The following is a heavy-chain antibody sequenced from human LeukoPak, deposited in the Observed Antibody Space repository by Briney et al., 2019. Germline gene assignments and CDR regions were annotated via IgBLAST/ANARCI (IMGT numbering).Heavy chain of an antibody. CDR3: ARDEVAAALLGGDYYYYGMDV. V-gene: IGHV1-8*01. J-gene: IGHJ6*02. D-gene: IGHD6-13*01. CDR2: MNPNSGNT. CDR1: GYTFTSYD. Sequence: GASVKVSCKASGYTFTSYDINWVRQATGQGLEWMGWMNPNSGNTGYAQKFQGRVSMTRDTSISTAYMELSSLRSEDTAVYYCARDEVAAALLGGDYYYYGMDVWGQGTTVTVSS.